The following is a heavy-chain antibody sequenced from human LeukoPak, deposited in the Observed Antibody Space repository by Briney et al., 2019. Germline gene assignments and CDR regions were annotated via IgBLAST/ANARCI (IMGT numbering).Heavy chain of an antibody. CDR3: TRSSIAAQGYDYYFDH. D-gene: IGHD6-6*01. CDR1: GFTFGDYA. V-gene: IGHV3-49*04. J-gene: IGHJ4*02. Sequence: PGGSLRLSCTASGFTFGDYAMNWVRQAPGKGLEWVGFIRSKAYGGTPEYAASVKGRFTISRDDSKTIPYLQMNSLKTEDTAVYYCTRSSIAAQGYDYYFDHWGQGTLVTVSS. CDR2: IRSKAYGGTP.